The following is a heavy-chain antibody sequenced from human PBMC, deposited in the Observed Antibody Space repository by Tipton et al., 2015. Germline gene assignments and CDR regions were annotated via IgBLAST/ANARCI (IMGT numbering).Heavy chain of an antibody. CDR1: GFTFRNYW. D-gene: IGHD1-1*01. Sequence: SLRLSCAASGFTFRNYWMSWVRQAPGKGLEWVASMKQDGSERYSVDSVKGRFTISRDNAKNSLYLQMNSLRVEDTAVYYCGRGGVFSNNWYPFDYWGQGTLVTVSS. CDR3: GRGGVFSNNWYPFDY. J-gene: IGHJ4*02. V-gene: IGHV3-7*03. CDR2: MKQDGSER.